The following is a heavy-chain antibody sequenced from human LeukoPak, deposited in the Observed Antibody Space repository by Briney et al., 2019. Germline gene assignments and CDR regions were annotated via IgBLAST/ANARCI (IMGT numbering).Heavy chain of an antibody. D-gene: IGHD3-16*02. CDR1: GFTFSSYS. Sequence: PGGSLRLSCAASGFTFSSYSMNWVRQAPGKGLEWVSSITSSSTYICYADSVRGRFTISRDNAKNSLYLQMNSLRAEDTAVYYCARDVNDYVWGSYRTDYWGQGTLVTVSS. V-gene: IGHV3-21*01. J-gene: IGHJ4*02. CDR3: ARDVNDYVWGSYRTDY. CDR2: ITSSSTYI.